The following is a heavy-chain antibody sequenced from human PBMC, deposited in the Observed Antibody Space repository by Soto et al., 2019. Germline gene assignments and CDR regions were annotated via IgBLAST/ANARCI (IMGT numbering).Heavy chain of an antibody. CDR1: GYTFTSYG. CDR3: ARDRPDYDFWSGPNYGMDV. Sequence: QVQLVQSGAEVKKPGASVKVSCKASGYTFTSYGISWVRQAPGQGLEWMGWISAYNGNTNYAQKLQGTVTMTTDTSTSTAYMELRSLRSDDTAVYYCARDRPDYDFWSGPNYGMDVWGQGTTVTVSS. V-gene: IGHV1-18*01. D-gene: IGHD3-3*01. CDR2: ISAYNGNT. J-gene: IGHJ6*02.